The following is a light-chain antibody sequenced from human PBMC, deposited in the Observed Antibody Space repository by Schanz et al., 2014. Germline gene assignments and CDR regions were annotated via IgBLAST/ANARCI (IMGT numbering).Light chain of an antibody. CDR2: AAS. J-gene: IGKJ1*01. V-gene: IGKV1-17*01. CDR1: QSVSTN. CDR3: QQYNSYPWT. Sequence: DIQMTQSPSSLSASIGDRVTISCRASQSVSTNLNWYQQKPGKAPKLLIYAASSLQSGVPSRFSGTGSETEFTLTISSLQPDDFATYYCQQYNSYPWTFGQGTKVEIK.